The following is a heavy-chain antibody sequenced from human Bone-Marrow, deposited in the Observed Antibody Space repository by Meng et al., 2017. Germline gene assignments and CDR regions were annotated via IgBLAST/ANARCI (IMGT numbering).Heavy chain of an antibody. CDR2: ISSSSSYI. Sequence: ETLSLTCAASGFTFSSYSMNWVRQAPGKGLEWVPSISSSSSYIYYADSVKGRFTISRDNAKNSLYLQMNSLRAEDTAVYYCARAYYDFWSGYSPHFDYWGQGTLVTVSS. CDR3: ARAYYDFWSGYSPHFDY. D-gene: IGHD3-3*01. CDR1: GFTFSSYS. V-gene: IGHV3-21*01. J-gene: IGHJ4*02.